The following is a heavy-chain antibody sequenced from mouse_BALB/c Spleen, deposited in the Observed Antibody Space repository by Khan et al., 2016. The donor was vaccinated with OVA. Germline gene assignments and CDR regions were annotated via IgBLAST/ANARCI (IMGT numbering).Heavy chain of an antibody. J-gene: IGHJ4*01. D-gene: IGHD1-1*02. V-gene: IGHV5-9-3*01. CDR2: ITSGGSYT. CDR1: GFTFSNYA. CDR3: ARHYGLLGCPMDY. Sequence: EVELVESGGGLVKPGGSLKLSCAASGFTFSNYAMSWVRQTPEKRLEWVATITSGGSYTYYPDSVKGRFTISRDNAMNTLYLQMSSLRSEDKAMYFSARHYGLLGCPMDYWGQGTSVTVSS.